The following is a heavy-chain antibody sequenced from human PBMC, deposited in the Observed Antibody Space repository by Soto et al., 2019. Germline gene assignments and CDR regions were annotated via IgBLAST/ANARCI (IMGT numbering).Heavy chain of an antibody. J-gene: IGHJ6*02. Sequence: GESLKICCVGAGFTFSNFSINWVRQAPGKGLEWVSSISSRSDIYYADSLKGRFTISRDNAKNSVSLQMNSLRAEDTAVYYCAREYTAWPLAYGLDVWGQGTTVTVSS. CDR3: AREYTAWPLAYGLDV. D-gene: IGHD2-2*02. CDR2: ISSRSDI. CDR1: GFTFSNFS. V-gene: IGHV3-21*01.